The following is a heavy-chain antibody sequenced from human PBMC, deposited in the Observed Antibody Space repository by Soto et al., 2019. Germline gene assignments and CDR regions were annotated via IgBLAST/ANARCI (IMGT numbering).Heavy chain of an antibody. CDR3: ARVWDFHGVDV. J-gene: IGHJ6*02. CDR2: INPNTGDT. Sequence: ASVKVSCKASGYTLTDHYMHWMRQAPGQGLEWMGWINPNTGDTNYAQNFQGRVTMTRDTSISTAYMELSRLRSDDTAVYYCARVWDFHGVDVWGQGTTVTVSS. CDR1: GYTLTDHY. D-gene: IGHD3-16*01. V-gene: IGHV1-2*02.